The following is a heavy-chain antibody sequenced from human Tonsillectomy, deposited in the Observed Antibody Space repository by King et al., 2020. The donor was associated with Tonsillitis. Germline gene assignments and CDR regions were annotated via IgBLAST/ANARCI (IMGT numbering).Heavy chain of an antibody. V-gene: IGHV3-23*04. CDR2: ISGGGANI. CDR1: GFTFSNYA. Sequence: VQLVESGGGLVQPGGSLRLSCAASGFTFSNYAMSWVRQAPGKXLEWVSSISGGGANIYYAXSVRGRFTIXXQNSKXTLYLQMNSXRAEGTXVYYCAHRXXYXXXXXXSPXFDYWGQGXLXTVXS. J-gene: IGHJ4*02. D-gene: IGHD3-22*01. CDR3: AHRXXYXXXXXXSPXFDY.